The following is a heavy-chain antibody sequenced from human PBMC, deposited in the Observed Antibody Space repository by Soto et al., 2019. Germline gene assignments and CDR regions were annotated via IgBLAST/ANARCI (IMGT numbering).Heavy chain of an antibody. D-gene: IGHD1-26*01. CDR3: ASRERVDAFDV. Sequence: QVQLVQSGAEVKKPGSSVKVSCKASGGTFSTYGITWVRQASGQGLEWMGGIIPLSGTIKFAQKFQGRLTITPDESTSTVYMELSSLTSEDTAVYYCASRERVDAFDVWGQGTMVTVSS. V-gene: IGHV1-69*01. CDR1: GGTFSTYG. J-gene: IGHJ3*01. CDR2: IIPLSGTI.